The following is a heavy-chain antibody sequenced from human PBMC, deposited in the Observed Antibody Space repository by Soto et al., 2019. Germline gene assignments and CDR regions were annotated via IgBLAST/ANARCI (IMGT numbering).Heavy chain of an antibody. Sequence: LSLTCTVSGGSISSSSYYWGWIRQPPGKGLGWIGSIYYSGSTYYNPSLKSRVTISVDTSKNQFSLKLSSVTAADTAVYYCARQAIFGVVIYYYYYGMDVWGQGTTVTVSS. V-gene: IGHV4-39*01. CDR2: IYYSGST. CDR3: ARQAIFGVVIYYYYYGMDV. D-gene: IGHD3-3*01. CDR1: GGSISSSSYY. J-gene: IGHJ6*02.